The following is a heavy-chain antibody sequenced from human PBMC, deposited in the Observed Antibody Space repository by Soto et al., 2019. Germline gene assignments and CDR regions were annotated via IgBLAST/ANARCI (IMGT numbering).Heavy chain of an antibody. CDR3: ARLGTTFGSRSY. J-gene: IGHJ4*02. D-gene: IGHD3-16*01. CDR1: GGSISSSSDY. CDR2: IYYSGST. V-gene: IGHV4-39*01. Sequence: QLQLQESGPGLVKPSETLSLTCTVSGGSISSSSDYWGWIRQPPGKGLEWIGSIYYSGSTYYNPSLKSRVTISVDTFKNQFSLKLSSVTAADTAVYYCARLGTTFGSRSYWGQGTLVTVSS.